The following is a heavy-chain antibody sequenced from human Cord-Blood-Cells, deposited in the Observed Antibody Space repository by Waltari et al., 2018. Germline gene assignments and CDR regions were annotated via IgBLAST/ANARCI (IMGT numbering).Heavy chain of an antibody. CDR1: GGSVSSGSYY. V-gene: IGHV4-61*01. Sequence: QVQLQESGPGLVKPSETLSLTCTVSGGSVSSGSYYRRWIRQPPGKGLEWIGYIYYSGSTNYNPSLKSRVTISVDTSKNQFSLKLSSVTAADTAVYYCARQSIAARRYYYYGMDVWGQGTTVTVSS. D-gene: IGHD6-6*01. J-gene: IGHJ6*02. CDR3: ARQSIAARRYYYYGMDV. CDR2: IYYSGST.